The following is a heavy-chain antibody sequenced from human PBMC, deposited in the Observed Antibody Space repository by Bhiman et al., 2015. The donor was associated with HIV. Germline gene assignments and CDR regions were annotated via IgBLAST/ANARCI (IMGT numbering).Heavy chain of an antibody. CDR1: GFTFSNYE. CDR2: ISSSGDTI. CDR3: VRDSSSWYGIF. D-gene: IGHD6-13*01. J-gene: IGHJ4*02. V-gene: IGHV3-48*03. Sequence: EVQLVESGGGLVQPGGSLGLSRAASGFTFSNYEMYWVRQAPGKGLEWIAYISSSGDTIYYADSLMGRFTISRDNTKNSLYLQMSSLRAEDTAVYYCVRDSSSWYGIFWGQGALVTVSA.